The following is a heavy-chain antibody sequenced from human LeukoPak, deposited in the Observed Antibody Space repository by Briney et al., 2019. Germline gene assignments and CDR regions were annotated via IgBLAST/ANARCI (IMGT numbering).Heavy chain of an antibody. CDR3: ATERGIAAAGFDY. D-gene: IGHD6-13*01. J-gene: IGHJ4*02. V-gene: IGHV1-24*01. CDR1: GYTLTELS. CDR2: FDPEDGET. Sequence: ASVTVSCKVSGYTLTELSMHWVRQAPGKGREGMGGFDPEDGETIYAQKFQGRVTITEDTSTDTAYMELSSLRSEDTAVYYCATERGIAAAGFDYWGQGTLVTVSS.